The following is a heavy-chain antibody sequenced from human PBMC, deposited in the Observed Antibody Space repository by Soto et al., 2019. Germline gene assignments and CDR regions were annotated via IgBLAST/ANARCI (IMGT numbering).Heavy chain of an antibody. CDR3: AKDPQVGFFSAPHPFDP. J-gene: IGHJ5*02. Sequence: PGGSLRLSCAASGFTFSSYAMSWVRQAPGKGLEWVSAISGSGGSTYYADSVKGRFTISRDNSKNTLYLQMNSLRAEDTAVYYCAKDPQVGFFSAPHPFDPWGQGTLVTVSS. D-gene: IGHD1-26*01. CDR2: ISGSGGST. V-gene: IGHV3-23*01. CDR1: GFTFSSYA.